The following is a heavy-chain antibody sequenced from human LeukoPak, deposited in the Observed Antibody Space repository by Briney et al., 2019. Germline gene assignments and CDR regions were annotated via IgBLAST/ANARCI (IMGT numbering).Heavy chain of an antibody. J-gene: IGHJ4*02. CDR1: GFTFSSYG. D-gene: IGHD4-17*01. Sequence: GSLRLSCAASGFTFSSYGMHWVRQAPGKGLEWVAVISYDGSNKYYADSVKGRFTISRDNSKNTLYLQMNSLRAEDTAVYLCARDYGDYFYWGQGTLVTVSS. CDR3: ARDYGDYFY. V-gene: IGHV3-30*03. CDR2: ISYDGSNK.